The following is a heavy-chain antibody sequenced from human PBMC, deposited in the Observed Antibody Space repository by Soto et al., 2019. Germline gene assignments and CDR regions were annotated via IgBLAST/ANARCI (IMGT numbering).Heavy chain of an antibody. CDR1: GGTFSSYA. CDR2: IIPIFGTA. V-gene: IGHV1-69*13. CDR3: ACGGQLPGGWFDP. D-gene: IGHD2-21*01. J-gene: IGHJ5*02. Sequence: SVKVSCKASGGTFSSYATSWVRQAPGQGLEWVGGIIPIFGTANYAQKFQGRVTITADESTSTAYMELSSLRSEDTAVYYCACGGQLPGGWFDPWGQGTLVTVSS.